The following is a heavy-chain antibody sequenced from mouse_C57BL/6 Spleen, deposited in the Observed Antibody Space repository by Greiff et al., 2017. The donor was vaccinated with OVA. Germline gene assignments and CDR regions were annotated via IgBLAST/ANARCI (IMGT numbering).Heavy chain of an antibody. CDR3: ASEDYYGNYPFAY. D-gene: IGHD2-1*01. Sequence: QVQLKESGPELVKPGASVKISCKASGYTFTDYYINWVKQRPGQGLEWIGWIFPGSGSTYYNEKFKGKATLTVDKSSSTAYMLLSSLTSEDSAVYFCASEDYYGNYPFAYWGQGTLVTVSA. CDR1: GYTFTDYY. CDR2: IFPGSGST. V-gene: IGHV1-75*01. J-gene: IGHJ3*01.